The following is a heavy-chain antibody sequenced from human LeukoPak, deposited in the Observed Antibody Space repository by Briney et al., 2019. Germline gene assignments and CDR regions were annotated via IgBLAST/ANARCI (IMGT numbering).Heavy chain of an antibody. CDR1: GFTVSSNY. CDR2: IYSGDST. D-gene: IGHD2-21*02. CDR3: ARVGDSYYYYYGMDV. J-gene: IGHJ6*02. Sequence: PGGSLRLSCAASGFTVSSNYMSWVRQAPGKGLEWVSVIYSGDSTYYADSVKGRFTISRDNSKNTLYLQMNSLRAEDTAVYYCARVGDSYYYYYGMDVWGQGTTVTVSS. V-gene: IGHV3-53*01.